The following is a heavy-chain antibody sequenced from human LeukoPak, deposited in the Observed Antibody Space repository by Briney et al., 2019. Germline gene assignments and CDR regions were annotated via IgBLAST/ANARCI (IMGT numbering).Heavy chain of an antibody. CDR1: GFTFSSYW. Sequence: GGSLRLSCAASGFTFSSYWMHWVRQAPGKGLVWVSRINSDGTSTSYADSVKGRFTISRDNAENTLYLQMNSLRAEDTAVYYCARDLVIGARRDAFDIWGQGTMVTVSS. V-gene: IGHV3-74*01. J-gene: IGHJ3*02. CDR2: INSDGTST. D-gene: IGHD6-6*01. CDR3: ARDLVIGARRDAFDI.